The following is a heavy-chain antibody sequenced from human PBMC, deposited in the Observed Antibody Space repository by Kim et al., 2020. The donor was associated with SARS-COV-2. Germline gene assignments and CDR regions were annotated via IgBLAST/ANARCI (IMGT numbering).Heavy chain of an antibody. CDR2: GNK. Sequence: GNKDYATKVQGRPTMTRNTATRTAYMGLSSLRSDDTAVYYCARGYAMDVWGQGTTVTVSS. V-gene: IGHV1-8*01. CDR3: ARGYAMDV. J-gene: IGHJ6*02.